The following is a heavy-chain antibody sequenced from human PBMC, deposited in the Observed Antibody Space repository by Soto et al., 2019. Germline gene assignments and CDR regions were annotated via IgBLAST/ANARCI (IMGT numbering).Heavy chain of an antibody. J-gene: IGHJ4*02. D-gene: IGHD3-22*01. V-gene: IGHV1-24*01. CDR1: GYTLTGLS. CDR3: ATVSEAYYDSSGYYN. Sequence: GASVKVSCKVSGYTLTGLSMPWVRQAPGKGLEWMGGFDPEDGETIYAQKFQGRVTMTEDTSTDTAYMELSSLRSEDTAVYYCATVSEAYYDSSGYYNWGQGTLVTVSS. CDR2: FDPEDGET.